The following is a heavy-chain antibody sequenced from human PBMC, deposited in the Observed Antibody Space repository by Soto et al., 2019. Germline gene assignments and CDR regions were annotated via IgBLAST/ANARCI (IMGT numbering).Heavy chain of an antibody. J-gene: IGHJ4*01. Sequence: EVQLLESGGGLVQPGGSLRLSCVASGFTFRTYAMSWVRLTPGKGLEWVSAISGRGDRTYYADSVKGRFAISRDNSKNTLYLQMSSLRVEVTAVYFCAREEVVRGVTHFDYWGHGALVTVSS. CDR2: ISGRGDRT. V-gene: IGHV3-23*01. D-gene: IGHD3-10*01. CDR3: AREEVVRGVTHFDY. CDR1: GFTFRTYA.